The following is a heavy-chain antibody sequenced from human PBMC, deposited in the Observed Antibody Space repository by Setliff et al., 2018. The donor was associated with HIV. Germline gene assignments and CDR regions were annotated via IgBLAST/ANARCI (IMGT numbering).Heavy chain of an antibody. CDR2: VRPHSINK. Sequence: ASVKVSCKASGFAFSDYYIHWVRQAPGQGLEWMGWVRPHSINKVYAQKFQGRIIMTRDTSINTVYMELSSLTSDDTALYYCARQDIPTGYYLFDYWGQGTQVTVSS. CDR1: GFAFSDYY. J-gene: IGHJ4*02. CDR3: ARQDIPTGYYLFDY. D-gene: IGHD3-9*01. V-gene: IGHV1-2*02.